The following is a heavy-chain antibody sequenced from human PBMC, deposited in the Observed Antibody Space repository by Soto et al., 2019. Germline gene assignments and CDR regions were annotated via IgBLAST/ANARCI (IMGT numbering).Heavy chain of an antibody. CDR3: ARQVGWRREADY. J-gene: IGHJ4*02. V-gene: IGHV4-59*08. Sequence: LSETLSLTCTVSGGSISSYYWSWIRQPPGKGLEWIGYIYYSGSTNYNPSLKSRVTISVDTSKNQFSLKLSSVTAADTAVYYCARQVGWRREADYWGQGTVVTVSS. CDR1: GGSISSYY. D-gene: IGHD6-19*01. CDR2: IYYSGST.